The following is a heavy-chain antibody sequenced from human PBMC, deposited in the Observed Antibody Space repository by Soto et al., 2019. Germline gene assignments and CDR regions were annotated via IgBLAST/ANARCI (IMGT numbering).Heavy chain of an antibody. J-gene: IGHJ6*02. CDR3: ARVRGYYYYGMDV. CDR1: GVTFSSYW. Sequence: GGSLRLSCAASGVTFSSYWMHCVRQAPGKGLVWVSRINSDGSSTSYADSVKGRFTISRDNAKNTLYLQMNSLRAEDTAVYYCARVRGYYYYGMDVWGQGTTVTVSS. D-gene: IGHD3-10*01. CDR2: INSDGSST. V-gene: IGHV3-74*01.